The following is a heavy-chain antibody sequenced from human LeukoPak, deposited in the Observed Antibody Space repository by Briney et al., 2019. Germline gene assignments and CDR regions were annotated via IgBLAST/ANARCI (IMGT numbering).Heavy chain of an antibody. Sequence: GGALTLSCAASGFTFSSYEMNWVRQAAGKGLEWVSYISSSRSTIYYAASVKGRFTITRDNAKNSLYLQMNSLRAEDTAVYYCARVRGYMDVWGKGTTVTVSS. V-gene: IGHV3-48*03. CDR3: ARVRGYMDV. CDR1: GFTFSSYE. CDR2: ISSSRSTI. J-gene: IGHJ6*03.